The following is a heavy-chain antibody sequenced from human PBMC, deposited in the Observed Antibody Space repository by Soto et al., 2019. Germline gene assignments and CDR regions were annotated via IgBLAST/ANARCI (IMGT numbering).Heavy chain of an antibody. D-gene: IGHD7-27*01. J-gene: IGHJ3*02. Sequence: QVQLQESGPGLVKPSGTLSLTCAVSGGSISSSNWWSWVRQPPGKGLEWIGEIYHSGSTNYNPSLKSRVTISVDKSKNQFSLKLSSVTAADTAVYYCARRGLLTGIPDAAGAGDAFDIWGQGTMVTVSS. V-gene: IGHV4-4*02. CDR3: ARRGLLTGIPDAAGAGDAFDI. CDR2: IYHSGST. CDR1: GGSISSSNW.